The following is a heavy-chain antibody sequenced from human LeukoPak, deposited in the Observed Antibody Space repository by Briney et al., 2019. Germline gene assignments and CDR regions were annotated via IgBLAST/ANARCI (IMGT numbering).Heavy chain of an antibody. D-gene: IGHD3-10*01. CDR1: GYTFTSYY. Sequence: WASVKVSCKASGYTFTSYYMHWVRQAPGQGLEWMGIINPSGGSTSYAQKFQGRVTMTRDMSTSTVYMELSSLRSEDTAVYYCARDLGPYGSGSYYDYWGQGTLVTVSS. CDR3: ARDLGPYGSGSYYDY. V-gene: IGHV1-46*01. J-gene: IGHJ4*02. CDR2: INPSGGST.